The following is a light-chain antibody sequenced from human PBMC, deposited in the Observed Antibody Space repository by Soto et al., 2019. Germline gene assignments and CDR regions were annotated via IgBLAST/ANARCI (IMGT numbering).Light chain of an antibody. CDR1: QSISSW. CDR3: QQYNIYSPRNP. J-gene: IGKJ1*01. V-gene: IGKV1-5*03. Sequence: DIQMTQSPSTLSASVGDRVTITCRAIQSISSWLAWYQQKPGKAPKLLIYKASYLESGVPSRFSGSGSGTEFPLTISSLQPDDFATYYCQQYNIYSPRNPFGQGTKVEIK. CDR2: KAS.